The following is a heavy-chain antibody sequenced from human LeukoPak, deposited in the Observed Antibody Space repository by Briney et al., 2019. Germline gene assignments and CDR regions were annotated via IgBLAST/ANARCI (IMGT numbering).Heavy chain of an antibody. J-gene: IGHJ4*02. Sequence: ASVKVSCKASGGTFSSYAISWVRQAPGQGLEWMGIINPSGGSTSYAQKFQGRVTMTRDTSTSTVYMELSSLRSEDTAVYYCARVVDSSGWYGEDYWGQGTLVTVSS. D-gene: IGHD6-19*01. CDR3: ARVVDSSGWYGEDY. CDR2: INPSGGST. V-gene: IGHV1-46*01. CDR1: GGTFSSYA.